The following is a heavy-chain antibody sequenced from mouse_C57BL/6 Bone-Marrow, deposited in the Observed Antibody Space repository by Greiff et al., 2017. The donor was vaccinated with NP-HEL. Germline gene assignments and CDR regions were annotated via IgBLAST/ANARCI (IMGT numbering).Heavy chain of an antibody. J-gene: IGHJ2*01. CDR2: ISDGGSYT. Sequence: EVMLVESGGGLVKPGGSLKLSCAASGFTFSSYAMSWVRQTPEKRLEWVATISDGGSYTYYPDNVKGRFTISRDNAKNNLYLQMSHLKSEDTAMYYCARRRRYPYYFDYWGQGTTLTVSS. V-gene: IGHV5-4*03. CDR3: ARRRRYPYYFDY. CDR1: GFTFSSYA. D-gene: IGHD2-14*01.